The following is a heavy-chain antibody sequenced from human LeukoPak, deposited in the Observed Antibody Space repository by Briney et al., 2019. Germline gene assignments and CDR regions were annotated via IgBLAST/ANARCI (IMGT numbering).Heavy chain of an antibody. V-gene: IGHV1-69*05. CDR1: GGTFSSYA. CDR3: ARDQGSPYYYMDV. D-gene: IGHD3-10*01. J-gene: IGHJ6*03. Sequence: ASVKVSCKASGGTFSSYAISWVRQAPGQGLEWMGRIIPIFGTANYAQKFQGRVTITTDESTSTAYMELSSLRSEDTAVYHCARDQGSPYYYMDVWGKGTTVTVSS. CDR2: IIPIFGTA.